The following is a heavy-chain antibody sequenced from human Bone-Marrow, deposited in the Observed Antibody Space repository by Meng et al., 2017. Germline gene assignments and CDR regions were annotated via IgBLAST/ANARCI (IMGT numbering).Heavy chain of an antibody. CDR2: ISSSSSYI. D-gene: IGHD2-21*02. J-gene: IGHJ5*02. CDR3: ARDPLYCGGDCSINWFDP. Sequence: GESLKISCAASGSTFSSYSMNWVRQAPGKGLEWVSSISSSSSYIYYADSVKGRFTISRDNAKNSLYLQMNSLRAEDTAVYYCARDPLYCGGDCSINWFDPWGQGTLVTVSS. CDR1: GSTFSSYS. V-gene: IGHV3-21*01.